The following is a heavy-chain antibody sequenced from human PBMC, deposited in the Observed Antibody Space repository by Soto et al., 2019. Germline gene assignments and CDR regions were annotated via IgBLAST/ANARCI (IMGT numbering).Heavy chain of an antibody. D-gene: IGHD3-3*01. Sequence: QVQLQESGPGLVKPSQTLSLTCTVSGGSISSGGYYWSWIRQHPGKGLEWIGSIYYSGSTYYNPSLKSRVTISVDTSKNQFSQKLSSVTAADTAVYYCAGAGVVSYYYYGMDVWGQGTTVTVSS. V-gene: IGHV4-31*03. J-gene: IGHJ6*02. CDR3: AGAGVVSYYYYGMDV. CDR1: GGSISSGGYY. CDR2: IYYSGST.